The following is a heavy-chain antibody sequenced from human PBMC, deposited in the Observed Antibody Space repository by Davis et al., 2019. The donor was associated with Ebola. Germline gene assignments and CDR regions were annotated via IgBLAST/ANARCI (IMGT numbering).Heavy chain of an antibody. J-gene: IGHJ5*02. CDR3: ARRSQMYNWNYFWFDP. Sequence: GGSLRLSCAASGFTFSSYSMNWVRQAPGKGLEWVSSISSSSSTIYYADSVKGRFTISRDNAKNSLYLQMNSPRDEDTAVYYCARRSQMYNWNYFWFDPWGQGTLVTVSS. V-gene: IGHV3-48*02. CDR1: GFTFSSYS. D-gene: IGHD1-7*01. CDR2: ISSSSSTI.